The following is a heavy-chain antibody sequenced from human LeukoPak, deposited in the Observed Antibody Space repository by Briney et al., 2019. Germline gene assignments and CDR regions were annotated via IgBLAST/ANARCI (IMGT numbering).Heavy chain of an antibody. D-gene: IGHD1-1*01. V-gene: IGHV3-30-3*01. CDR3: ARHRAQLVLDYYYGMDV. CDR2: ISYDGSNK. CDR1: KFTFSNYA. Sequence: GGFLRLSCAASKFTFSNYAMHWVRQAPGKGLEWVAVISYDGSNKYYADSVKGRFTISRDNSKNTLYLQMNSLRAEDTAVFYCARHRAQLVLDYYYGMDVWGQGTTVTVSS. J-gene: IGHJ6*02.